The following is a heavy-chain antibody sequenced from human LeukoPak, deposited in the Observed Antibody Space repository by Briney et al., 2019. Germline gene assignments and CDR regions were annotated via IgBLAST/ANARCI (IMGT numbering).Heavy chain of an antibody. V-gene: IGHV3-23*01. CDR1: GFTFRSHV. J-gene: IGHJ4*02. D-gene: IGHD5-24*01. CDR3: VKYFSAFEYNSAFDY. Sequence: GGSLRLSCAASGFTFRSHVMSWVRQAPGKGLEWVSAINSGGVSTYYADSVEGRFTISRDNSKNTLYLQMNSLRAEDTAVYYCVKYFSAFEYNSAFDYWGQGTLVTVSS. CDR2: INSGGVST.